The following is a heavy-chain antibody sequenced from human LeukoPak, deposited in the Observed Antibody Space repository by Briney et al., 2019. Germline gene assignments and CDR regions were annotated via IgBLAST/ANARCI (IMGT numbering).Heavy chain of an antibody. Sequence: SENLSLTCTVSGGSISSYYWSWIRQPPGKGLEWIGYVYYSGSTNYNPSLKSRVTISVDTSKNQFSLKLSSVTAADTAVYYCARHHPSKLDAFDIWGQGTMVTVSS. CDR1: GGSISSYY. V-gene: IGHV4-59*08. CDR2: VYYSGST. J-gene: IGHJ3*02. CDR3: ARHHPSKLDAFDI.